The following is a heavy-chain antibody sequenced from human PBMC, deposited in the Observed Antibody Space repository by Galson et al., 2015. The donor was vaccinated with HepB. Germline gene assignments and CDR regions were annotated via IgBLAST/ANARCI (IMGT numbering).Heavy chain of an antibody. D-gene: IGHD5-12*01. CDR3: TTGPLYSGYDDY. J-gene: IGHJ4*02. CDR2: IKSKTDGGTT. Sequence: SLRLSCAASGFTFSNAWMSWVRQAPGKGLEWVGHIKSKTDGGTTDYAAPVKGRFTISRDDSKNTLYLQMNSLKTEDTAVYYCTTGPLYSGYDDYWGQGTLVTVSS. V-gene: IGHV3-15*01. CDR1: GFTFSNAW.